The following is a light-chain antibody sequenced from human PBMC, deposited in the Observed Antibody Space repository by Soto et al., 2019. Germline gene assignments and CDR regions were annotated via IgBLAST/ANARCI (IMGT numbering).Light chain of an antibody. Sequence: EIVMTQSLATLSVSPGERATLSCRASQSVSSNLAWYQQKPGQAPRLLIYGASTRATGIPARFSGSGSGTEFTLTISSLQSGDFAVYYCQQYNNWPPLTFGGGTKVEIK. CDR2: GAS. CDR3: QQYNNWPPLT. J-gene: IGKJ4*01. V-gene: IGKV3-15*01. CDR1: QSVSSN.